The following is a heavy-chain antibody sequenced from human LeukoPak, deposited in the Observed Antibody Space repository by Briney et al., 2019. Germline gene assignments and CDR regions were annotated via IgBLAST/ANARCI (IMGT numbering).Heavy chain of an antibody. D-gene: IGHD6-13*01. CDR3: ARGLYSSSWPLDY. CDR2: INHSGST. V-gene: IGHV4-34*01. CDR1: GGSISSYY. J-gene: IGHJ4*02. Sequence: SETLSLTCTVSGGSISSYYWSWIRQPPGKGLEWIGEINHSGSTNYNPSLKSRVTISVDTSKNQFSLKLSSVTAADTAVYYCARGLYSSSWPLDYWGQGTLVTVSS.